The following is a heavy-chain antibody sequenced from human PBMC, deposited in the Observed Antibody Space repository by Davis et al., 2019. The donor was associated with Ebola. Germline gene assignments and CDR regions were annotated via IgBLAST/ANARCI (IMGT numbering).Heavy chain of an antibody. J-gene: IGHJ4*02. V-gene: IGHV4-38-2*02. Sequence: PSETLSLTCTVSGYSISSGYYWGWIRQPPGKGLEWIGSIYHSGSTYYNPSLKSRVTISVDTSKNQFSLKLSSVTAADTAVYYCARDHGATRTFDYWGQGTLVTVSS. CDR1: GYSISSGYY. CDR2: IYHSGST. D-gene: IGHD5-12*01. CDR3: ARDHGATRTFDY.